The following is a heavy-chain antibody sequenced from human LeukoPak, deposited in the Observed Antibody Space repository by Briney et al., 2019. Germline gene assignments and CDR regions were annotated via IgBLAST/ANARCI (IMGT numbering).Heavy chain of an antibody. D-gene: IGHD2-2*01. CDR2: ISASGGST. CDR3: AKGGGASVSSYCTSITCRRFDP. Sequence: GGSLRLSCAASGFTFSNYATSWVRQAPGKGLEWVSSISASGGSTYFADSVRGRFSISRDNSKDTLYLQMNSLRAEDTAIYYGAKGGGASVSSYCTSITCRRFDPWGQGTLVTVSS. V-gene: IGHV3-23*01. CDR1: GFTFSNYA. J-gene: IGHJ5*02.